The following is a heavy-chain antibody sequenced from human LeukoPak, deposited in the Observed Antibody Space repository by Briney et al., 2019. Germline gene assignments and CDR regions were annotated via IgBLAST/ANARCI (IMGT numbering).Heavy chain of an antibody. J-gene: IGHJ6*02. D-gene: IGHD4-17*01. Sequence: SETLSLTCSVSGGSISTYYWSWIRQSPGKGLEWIGYIYYTGTTNYNPSLRSRVTISVDTSRNQFSLRLSSVTAADTAVYYCARGDPQTTVPEGMDVWGHGTTVIVSS. CDR1: GGSISTYY. V-gene: IGHV4-59*01. CDR3: ARGDPQTTVPEGMDV. CDR2: IYYTGTT.